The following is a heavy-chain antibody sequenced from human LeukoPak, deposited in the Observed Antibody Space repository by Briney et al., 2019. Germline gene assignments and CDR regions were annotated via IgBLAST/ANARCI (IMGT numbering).Heavy chain of an antibody. D-gene: IGHD6-19*01. CDR3: ATDRSYSSGWSFNDY. CDR1: GFTFSSYW. J-gene: IGHJ4*02. Sequence: PGGSLRLSCAASGFTFSSYWMSWVRQAPGKGLEWVANIKQDGSEKYYVDSVKGRFTISRDNAKNSLYLQMNSLRAEDTAVYYCATDRSYSSGWSFNDYWGQGTLVTVFS. CDR2: IKQDGSEK. V-gene: IGHV3-7*01.